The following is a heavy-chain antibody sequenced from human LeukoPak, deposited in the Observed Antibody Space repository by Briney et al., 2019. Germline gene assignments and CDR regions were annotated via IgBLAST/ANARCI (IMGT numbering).Heavy chain of an antibody. J-gene: IGHJ3*02. CDR3: TTLGPNVYYGDYVSAFDI. V-gene: IGHV3-15*01. Sequence: GGSLRLSCAAYGLTFSNALMSWVRQAPGKGLEWVGRIKSKTDGGTTDYAAPVKGRFTISRDDSKNTLYLQMNSLKTEDTAVYYCTTLGPNVYYGDYVSAFDIWGQGTMVTVSS. CDR2: IKSKTDGGTT. CDR1: GLTFSNAL. D-gene: IGHD4-17*01.